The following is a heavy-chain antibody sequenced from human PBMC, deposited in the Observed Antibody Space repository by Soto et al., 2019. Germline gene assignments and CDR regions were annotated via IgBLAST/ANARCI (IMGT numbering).Heavy chain of an antibody. D-gene: IGHD1-1*01. CDR1: GYSFTTYG. CDR2: ISVYNGNT. V-gene: IGHV1-18*01. CDR3: ARVNGYYNYVDV. Sequence: QVLLVQSGAEVKKPGASVKVSCKASGYSFTTYGIIWVRQAPGQGLEWMGRISVYNGNTNYAQKFQGRVSVTADIPMNTANMELRSLTSDDTAIYYCARVNGYYNYVDVWGRGTTVTVSS. J-gene: IGHJ6*03.